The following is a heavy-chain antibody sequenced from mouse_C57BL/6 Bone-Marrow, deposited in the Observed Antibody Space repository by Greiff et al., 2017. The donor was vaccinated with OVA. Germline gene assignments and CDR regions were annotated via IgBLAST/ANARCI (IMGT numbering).Heavy chain of an antibody. CDR2: IYPGSGNT. CDR3: ARRMVLLPMDY. Sequence: VKLVESGAELVRPGASVKLSCKASGYTFTDYYINWVKQRPGQGLEWIARIYPGSGNTYYNEKFKGKATMTAEKSSSTAYMQLSSLTSEDSAVYFCARRMVLLPMDYWGQGTSVTVSS. CDR1: GYTFTDYY. J-gene: IGHJ4*01. V-gene: IGHV1-76*01. D-gene: IGHD1-1*01.